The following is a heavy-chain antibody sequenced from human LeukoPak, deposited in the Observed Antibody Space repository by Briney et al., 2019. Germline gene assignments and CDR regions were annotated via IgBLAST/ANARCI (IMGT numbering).Heavy chain of an antibody. CDR2: INPNSGGT. Sequence: ASVKVSCKASGYTFTGYYMHWVRQAPGQGLEWMGWINPNSGGTNYAQKFQGRVTMTEDTSTDTAYMELSSLRSEDTAVYYCATDVLGELGYWFDPWGQGTLVTVSS. V-gene: IGHV1-2*02. J-gene: IGHJ5*02. CDR1: GYTFTGYY. D-gene: IGHD3-10*01. CDR3: ATDVLGELGYWFDP.